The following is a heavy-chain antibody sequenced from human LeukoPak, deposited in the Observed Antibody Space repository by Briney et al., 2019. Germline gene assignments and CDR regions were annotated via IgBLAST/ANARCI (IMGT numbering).Heavy chain of an antibody. CDR1: GGSISSYY. CDR2: IYHSGST. Sequence: SEALSLTCTVSGGSISSYYWSWIRQPPGKGLEWIGYIYHSGSTNYNPSLKSRVTISVDTSKNQFSLKLSSVTAADTAIYYCARREVYSSSYYTAFGIWGQGTMVTVSS. CDR3: ARREVYSSSYYTAFGI. D-gene: IGHD6-13*01. V-gene: IGHV4-59*08. J-gene: IGHJ3*02.